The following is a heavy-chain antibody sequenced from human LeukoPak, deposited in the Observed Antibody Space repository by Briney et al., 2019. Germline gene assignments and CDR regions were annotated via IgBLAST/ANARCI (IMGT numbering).Heavy chain of an antibody. CDR1: GYSFTSYW. CDR3: ASHSSSSTYCYYYYMDV. CDR2: IYPGDSDT. V-gene: IGHV5-51*01. D-gene: IGHD6-6*01. Sequence: LGESLKISCKGSGYSFTSYWIGWVRQVPGKGLEWMGIIYPGDSDTRYSPSFQGQVTISADKSISTAYLQWSSLKASDTAMYYCASHSSSSTYCYYYYMDVWGKGTTVTVSS. J-gene: IGHJ6*03.